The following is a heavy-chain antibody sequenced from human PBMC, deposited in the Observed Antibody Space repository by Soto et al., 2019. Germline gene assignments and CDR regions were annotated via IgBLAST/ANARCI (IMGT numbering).Heavy chain of an antibody. J-gene: IGHJ4*02. CDR1: GGTFSSYA. CDR3: ARGSEMATKNFDY. Sequence: SVKVSCKASGGTFSSYAISWVRQAPGQGLEWMGGIIPIFGTANYAQKFQGRVTITADESTSTAYMELSSLRSEDTAVYYCARGSEMATKNFDYWGQGTLVTVSS. V-gene: IGHV1-69*13. CDR2: IIPIFGTA. D-gene: IGHD5-12*01.